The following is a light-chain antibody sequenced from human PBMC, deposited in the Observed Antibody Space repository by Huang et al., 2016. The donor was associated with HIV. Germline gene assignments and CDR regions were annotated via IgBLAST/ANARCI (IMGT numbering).Light chain of an antibody. Sequence: IMMTQSPAVLSVSPGERATLSCRASQDINNNLAWYQEKPGHAPRLLIYGSSPRAAGVPVRFSGSGSGTEVTLSINSLQSEDFAIYSCQQYNNWPPGTFGLGTKVEVK. CDR2: GSS. CDR3: QQYNNWPPGT. J-gene: IGKJ1*01. V-gene: IGKV3-15*01. CDR1: QDINNN.